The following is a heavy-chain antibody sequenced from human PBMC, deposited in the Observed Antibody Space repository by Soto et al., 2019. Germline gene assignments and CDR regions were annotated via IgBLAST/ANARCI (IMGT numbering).Heavy chain of an antibody. CDR3: ARVMTDYGQPNHDAFDI. V-gene: IGHV1-18*01. D-gene: IGHD4-17*01. CDR1: GYTFTSYG. CDR2: ISAYNGNT. Sequence: GASVKVSCKASGYTFTSYGISWVRQAPGQGLEWMGWISAYNGNTNYAQKLQGRVTMTTDTSTSTAYMELRSLRSDDTAVYYCARVMTDYGQPNHDAFDIWGQGTMVTVSS. J-gene: IGHJ3*02.